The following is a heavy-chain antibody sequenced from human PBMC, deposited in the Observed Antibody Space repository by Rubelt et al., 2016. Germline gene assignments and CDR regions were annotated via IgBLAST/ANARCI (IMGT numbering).Heavy chain of an antibody. V-gene: IGHV4-61*01. CDR3: ARDPGYCSGGSCSSD. Sequence: QVQLQESGPGLVKPSETLSLTCTVSGGSVSSGSYYWSWIRQPPGKGLEWIGYIYYRGSTNYNPSLKRRVTISVDTSKNQFSLKLSSVTASDTAVYYGARDPGYCSGGSCSSDWGQGTLVTVSS. D-gene: IGHD2-15*01. J-gene: IGHJ1*01. CDR1: GGSVSSGSYY. CDR2: IYYRGST.